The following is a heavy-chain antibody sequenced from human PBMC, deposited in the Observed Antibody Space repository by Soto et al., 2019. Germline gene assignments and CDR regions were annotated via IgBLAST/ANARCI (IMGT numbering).Heavy chain of an antibody. CDR3: ARRRAITILPGLDYGMDV. CDR1: GYSFTSYW. V-gene: IGHV5-51*01. Sequence: PGESLKISCKGSGYSFTSYWIGWVRQMPGKGLEWMGIIYPGDSDTRYSPSFQGQVTISADKSISTAYLQWSSLKASDTAMYYCARRRAITILPGLDYGMDVWGQGTTVTVSS. J-gene: IGHJ6*02. D-gene: IGHD3-9*01. CDR2: IYPGDSDT.